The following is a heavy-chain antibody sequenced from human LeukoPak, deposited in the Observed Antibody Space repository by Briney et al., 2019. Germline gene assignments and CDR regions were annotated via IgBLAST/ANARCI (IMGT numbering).Heavy chain of an antibody. D-gene: IGHD2-21*01. CDR3: ARDRANIVVVSASEY. V-gene: IGHV3-21*01. CDR1: GFTFSDYS. Sequence: GGSLRLSCAASGFTFSDYSMNWVRQAPGKGLEWVSSITSSGTYIYYADSVKGRFTISRDNAKNSLYLQMNSLRAEDTAVYYYARDRANIVVVSASEYWGQGTLVTVSS. CDR2: ITSSGTYI. J-gene: IGHJ4*02.